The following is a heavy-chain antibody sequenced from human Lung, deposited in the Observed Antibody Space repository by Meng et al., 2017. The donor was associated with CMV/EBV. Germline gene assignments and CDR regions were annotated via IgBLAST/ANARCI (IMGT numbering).Heavy chain of an antibody. V-gene: IGHV4-4*02. Sequence: GRPRASGPGRGEPSGTLPPTCAGSGGSISSSNWWSGVRQPPGKGLEWIGESYHSGSTNYNPSLKSRVTISVDKSKNQFSLKLSSVTAADTAVYYCASFPPPGKQWLVTDYWGQGTLVTSPQ. CDR1: GGSISSSNW. CDR3: ASFPPPGKQWLVTDY. CDR2: SYHSGST. D-gene: IGHD6-19*01. J-gene: IGHJ4*02.